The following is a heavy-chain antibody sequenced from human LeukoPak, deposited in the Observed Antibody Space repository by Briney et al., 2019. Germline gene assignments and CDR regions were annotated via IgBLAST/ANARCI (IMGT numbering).Heavy chain of an antibody. CDR3: ARDRNNYAYYYDSSGYLDDAFDI. V-gene: IGHV3-48*01. Sequence: GGSLRLSCAASGFTFSSYSMNWVRQAPGKGLEWVSYISSSSSTKYYADSVKGRFTISRDNAKNSLYLQMNSLRAEDTAVYYCARDRNNYAYYYDSSGYLDDAFDIRGQGTMVTVSS. D-gene: IGHD3-22*01. J-gene: IGHJ3*02. CDR1: GFTFSSYS. CDR2: ISSSSSTK.